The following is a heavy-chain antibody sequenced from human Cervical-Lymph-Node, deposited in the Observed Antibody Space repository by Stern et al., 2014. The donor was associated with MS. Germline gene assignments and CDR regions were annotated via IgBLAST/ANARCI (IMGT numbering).Heavy chain of an antibody. J-gene: IGHJ4*02. CDR3: ARGGLGCGGDCYSGADY. CDR1: GGSISSGSYY. D-gene: IGHD2-21*02. V-gene: IGHV4-61*02. Sequence: QVQLQESGPGLVKPSQTLSLTCTVSGGSISSGSYYWSWIRQPAGKGLEWIGRIYTSGSTNYNPSLKSRVTISVDTSKNQFSLKLSSVTAADTAVYYCARGGLGCGGDCYSGADYWGQGTLVTVSS. CDR2: IYTSGST.